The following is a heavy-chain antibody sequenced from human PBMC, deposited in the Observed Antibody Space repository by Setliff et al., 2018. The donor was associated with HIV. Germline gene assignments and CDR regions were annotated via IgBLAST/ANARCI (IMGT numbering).Heavy chain of an antibody. CDR1: GGSMSTYY. CDR3: ARQAPSGELYYFDY. D-gene: IGHD3-10*01. V-gene: IGHV4-4*07. J-gene: IGHJ4*02. Sequence: SETLSLTCSVSGGSMSTYYWSWIRQPAGKRLEWIGRVYTSGSTIYNPSLRSRVTMSVDTSKSQFSLKLNSVAAADTAVYYCARQAPSGELYYFDYWGQGTLVTVSS. CDR2: VYTSGST.